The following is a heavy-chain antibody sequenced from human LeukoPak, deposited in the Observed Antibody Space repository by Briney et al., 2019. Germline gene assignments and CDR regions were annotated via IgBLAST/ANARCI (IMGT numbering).Heavy chain of an antibody. CDR3: AREGEVTAGHHYYYMGV. Sequence: SETLSLTCTVSGGSISSGSYYWTWIRQPAGKGLEWIGHMSIGGGTNYNPSLKSRVTISVDTSKKQFSLKVSSVTAADTAVYYCAREGEVTAGHHYYYMGVWGKGTTVTISS. CDR2: MSIGGGT. J-gene: IGHJ6*03. D-gene: IGHD1-26*01. V-gene: IGHV4-61*09. CDR1: GGSISSGSYY.